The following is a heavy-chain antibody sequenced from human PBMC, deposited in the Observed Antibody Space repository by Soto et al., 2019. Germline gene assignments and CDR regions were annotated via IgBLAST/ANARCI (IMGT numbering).Heavy chain of an antibody. D-gene: IGHD6-19*01. CDR1: GFTFSSYA. CDR2: ISGSGGST. Sequence: VGSLRLSCAASGFTFSSYAMSWVRQAPGKGLEWVSAISGSGGSTYYADSVKGRFTISRDNSKNTLYLQMNSLRAEDTAVYYCAKDGYSSGWSEFDYWGQGTLVTVSS. CDR3: AKDGYSSGWSEFDY. J-gene: IGHJ4*02. V-gene: IGHV3-23*01.